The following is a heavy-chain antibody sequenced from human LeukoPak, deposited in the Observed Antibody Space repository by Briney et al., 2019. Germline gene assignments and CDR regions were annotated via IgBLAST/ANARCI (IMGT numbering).Heavy chain of an antibody. D-gene: IGHD3-22*01. CDR1: GDCVSSNSAA. CDR2: TYYRSKWYN. CDR3: ARDREGDSSGYYYGWFDP. J-gene: IGHJ5*02. V-gene: IGHV6-1*01. Sequence: SQTLSLTCAISGDCVSSNSAAWNWIRQSPSSGLEWLGRTYYRSKWYNDYAVSVKSRITINPDTSKNQFSLQLNSVTPEDTAVYYCARDREGDSSGYYYGWFDPWGQGTLVTVSS.